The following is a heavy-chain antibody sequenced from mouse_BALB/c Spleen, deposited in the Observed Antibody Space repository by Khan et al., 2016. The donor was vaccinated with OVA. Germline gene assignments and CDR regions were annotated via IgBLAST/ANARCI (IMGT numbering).Heavy chain of an antibody. J-gene: IGHJ1*01. CDR3: ARGWDWYFDV. V-gene: IGHV6-6*02. CDR2: IRLKSNIYAT. Sequence: EVQLQESGGGLVQPGGSMKLSCVASGFTLSNYWMNWVRQSPEKGFEWVAEIRLKSNIYATHCAESVRGRFTISRDDSRSSVYLQMNNLGAEDTGIYYCARGWDWYFDVWGAGTTVTVSS. D-gene: IGHD3-3*01. CDR1: GFTLSNYW.